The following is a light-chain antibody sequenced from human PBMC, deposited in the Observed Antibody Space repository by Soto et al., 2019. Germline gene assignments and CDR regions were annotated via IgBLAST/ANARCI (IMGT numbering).Light chain of an antibody. CDR3: QQANSCPPT. CDR1: QGINNW. CDR2: AAS. Sequence: DTQMTQSPSSVSASVGDRVTITCRASQGINNWLAWYQEKPGKAPKLLIYAASSLQSGVPSRFSGSGSGTEFTLTISSLQPEDFATYHCQQANSCPPTFGPGTKVDIK. V-gene: IGKV1-12*01. J-gene: IGKJ3*01.